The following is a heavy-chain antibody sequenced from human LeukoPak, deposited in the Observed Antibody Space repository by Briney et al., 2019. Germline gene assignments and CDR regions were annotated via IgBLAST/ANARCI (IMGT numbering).Heavy chain of an antibody. Sequence: SETLSLTCTVSGGSISSYYWSWIRQPPGKGLEWIGYIYYSGSTNYNPSLKSRVTISVDTSKNQFSLKLSSVTAEDTAVYYCARDRSTTGTIRQFDPWGQGTLVTVSS. CDR3: ARDRSTTGTIRQFDP. CDR2: IYYSGST. CDR1: GGSISSYY. V-gene: IGHV4-59*01. D-gene: IGHD1-1*01. J-gene: IGHJ5*02.